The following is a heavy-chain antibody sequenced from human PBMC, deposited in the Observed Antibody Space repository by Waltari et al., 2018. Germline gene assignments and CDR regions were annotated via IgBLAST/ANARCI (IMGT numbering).Heavy chain of an antibody. CDR3: TKGNDYSDS. Sequence: VQLVESGGGVVQPGRSLRLSCSAAGFSFRGSGMHWVRQAPGKGLEWVAGISYDGKKQNYIDSVRGRFTISRDNSKNTLYLQMNSLTIEDTSIYYCTKGNDYSDSWGQGTLVSVSS. CDR2: ISYDGKKQ. J-gene: IGHJ4*02. V-gene: IGHV3-30*18. CDR1: GFSFRGSG.